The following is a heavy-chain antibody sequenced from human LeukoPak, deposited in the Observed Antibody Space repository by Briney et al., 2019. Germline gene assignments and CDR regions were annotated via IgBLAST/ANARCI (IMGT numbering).Heavy chain of an antibody. CDR1: GFTFSSYG. Sequence: GGSLRLSCAASGFTFSSYGMHWVRQAPGKGLEWVAFIRYDGSNKYYADSVKGRFAISRDNSKNTLYLQMNSLRAEDTAVYYCASGIQPRLSWFFDLWGRGTQVIVSS. V-gene: IGHV3-30*02. J-gene: IGHJ2*01. CDR3: ASGIQPRLSWFFDL. CDR2: IRYDGSNK. D-gene: IGHD5-18*01.